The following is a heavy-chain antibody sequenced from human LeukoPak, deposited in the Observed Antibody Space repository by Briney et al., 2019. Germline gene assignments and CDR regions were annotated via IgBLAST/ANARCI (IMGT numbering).Heavy chain of an antibody. CDR3: AKGGGPYSGTFSDC. CDR2: ISGGGGPT. V-gene: IGHV3-23*01. J-gene: IGHJ4*02. CDR1: GFTFSNYA. Sequence: GGSLRLSCAASGFTFSNYAMSWVRQAPGKGLEWVSAISGGGGPTYYADSVKGRFTISRDNSKNTLYLQMSSLRGEDTAVYYCAKGGGPYSGTFSDCWGQGTLVTVSS. D-gene: IGHD1-26*01.